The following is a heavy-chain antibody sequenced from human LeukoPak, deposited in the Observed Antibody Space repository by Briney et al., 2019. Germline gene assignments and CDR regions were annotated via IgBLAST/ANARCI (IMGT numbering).Heavy chain of an antibody. D-gene: IGHD4-11*01. J-gene: IGHJ4*02. V-gene: IGHV3-11*04. CDR3: ARDPVTVTTFFDY. CDR1: GFTFSDYY. Sequence: PGGSLRLSCAASGFTFSDYYMSWIRQAPGKGLEWVSYISSSGSTIYYADSVKGRFTISRDNATNSLYLQMNSLRAEDTAVYYCARDPVTVTTFFDYWGQGTLVTVSS. CDR2: ISSSGSTI.